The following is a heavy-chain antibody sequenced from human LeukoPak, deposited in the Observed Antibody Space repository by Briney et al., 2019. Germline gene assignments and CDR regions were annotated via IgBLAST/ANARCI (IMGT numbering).Heavy chain of an antibody. D-gene: IGHD1-14*01. V-gene: IGHV3-74*01. J-gene: IGHJ4*02. Sequence: GGSLRLSCAASGFTFSSYWMHWVRQAPGKGLVWVSRINSDGSSTSYADSVKGRFTISRDNSKRTVFLQMNSLRVDDTAVYYCAKDQEIKGTTLFYFDFWGQGNQVTVSS. CDR1: GFTFSSYW. CDR3: AKDQEIKGTTLFYFDF. CDR2: INSDGSST.